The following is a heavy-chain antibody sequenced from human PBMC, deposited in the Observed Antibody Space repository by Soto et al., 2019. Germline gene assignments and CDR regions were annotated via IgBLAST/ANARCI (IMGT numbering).Heavy chain of an antibody. J-gene: IGHJ4*02. Sequence: QVQLVESGGGVVQPGRSLSLSCAASGFTFSSYGMHWVRQAPGKGMEWVAFIWNDGGNKFYAESVKGRFTISRDNSKNTLYLQMTSLSAADTAMYYCARDGDVNTGFGKDYWGQGTLVTVSS. CDR3: ARDGDVNTGFGKDY. CDR2: IWNDGGNK. CDR1: GFTFSSYG. D-gene: IGHD3-16*01. V-gene: IGHV3-33*01.